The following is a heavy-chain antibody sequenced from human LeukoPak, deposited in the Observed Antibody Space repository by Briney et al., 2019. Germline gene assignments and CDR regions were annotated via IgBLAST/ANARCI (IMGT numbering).Heavy chain of an antibody. Sequence: PSETLSLTCTVSGGSIGSDIYYWSWIRQPPGKGLEWIGSIYYSGSTYYNPSLKSRVTISVDTSKNQFSLKLSSVTAADTAVYYCVDQQLVWVQHWGQGTLVTVSS. CDR2: IYYSGST. D-gene: IGHD6-13*01. J-gene: IGHJ1*01. V-gene: IGHV4-39*01. CDR3: VDQQLVWVQH. CDR1: GGSIGSDIYY.